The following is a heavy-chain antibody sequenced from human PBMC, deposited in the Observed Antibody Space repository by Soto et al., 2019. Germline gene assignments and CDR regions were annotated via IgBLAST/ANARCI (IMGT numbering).Heavy chain of an antibody. CDR3: SRGYPPRDQLGNLPGAF. CDR2: INPSGGST. V-gene: IGHV1-46*03. Sequence: QVQLVQSGAEVMQPGASVKVSCKASGYTFTSYYIQWVRQAPGQGLEWMGIINPSGGSTNYAQKFQSRVTITRDTSTSTVYMELSSLRSEDTAIYYCSRGYPPRDQLGNLPGAFWGQGTLVTVSS. D-gene: IGHD1-1*01. J-gene: IGHJ4*02. CDR1: GYTFTSYY.